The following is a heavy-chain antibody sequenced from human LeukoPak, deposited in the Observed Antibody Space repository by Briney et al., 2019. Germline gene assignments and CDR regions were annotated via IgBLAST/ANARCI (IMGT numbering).Heavy chain of an antibody. CDR2: INPNSGGT. Sequence: ASVKVSCKASGYTFTGYYMHWVRQAPGQGLEWMGWINPNSGGTNYAQKFQGRVTMTRDTSISTAYMELSRLRSDDTAVYYCAREGVDIVATTSLGYFDYWGQGTLVTVSS. CDR3: AREGVDIVATTSLGYFDY. CDR1: GYTFTGYY. D-gene: IGHD5-12*01. V-gene: IGHV1-2*02. J-gene: IGHJ4*02.